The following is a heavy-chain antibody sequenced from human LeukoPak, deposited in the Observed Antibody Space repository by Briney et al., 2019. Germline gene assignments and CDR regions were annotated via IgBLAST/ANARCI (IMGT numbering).Heavy chain of an antibody. Sequence: ASVKVSCKASGYTFTGYAMHWVRQAPGQRLEWMGWINAGNGNTKYSQKFQGRVTITRDTSADTAYMELSSLRSEDTAVYYCARLKYCTNGVCYAGFDYWGQGTLVTVSS. CDR3: ARLKYCTNGVCYAGFDY. V-gene: IGHV1-3*01. D-gene: IGHD2-8*01. CDR1: GYTFTGYA. J-gene: IGHJ4*02. CDR2: INAGNGNT.